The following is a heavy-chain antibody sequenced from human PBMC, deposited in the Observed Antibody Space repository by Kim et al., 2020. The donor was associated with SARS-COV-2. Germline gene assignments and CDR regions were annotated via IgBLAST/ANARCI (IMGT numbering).Heavy chain of an antibody. J-gene: IGHJ6*03. CDR1: GYTFTSYD. CDR3: ARATYYDFWSGYSILNDYYMDV. CDR2: MNPNSGNT. D-gene: IGHD3-3*01. V-gene: IGHV1-8*01. Sequence: ASVKVSCKASGYTFTSYDINWVRQATGQGLEWMGWMNPNSGNTGYAQKFQGRVTMTRNTSISTAYMELSSLRSEDTAVYYCARATYYDFWSGYSILNDYYMDVWGKGTTVTVSS.